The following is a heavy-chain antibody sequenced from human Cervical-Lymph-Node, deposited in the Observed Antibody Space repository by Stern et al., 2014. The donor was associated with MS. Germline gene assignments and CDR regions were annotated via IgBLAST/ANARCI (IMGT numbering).Heavy chain of an antibody. CDR1: GNALTSFG. D-gene: IGHD6-13*01. Sequence: HVQLVQSGPEVKKPGASVKVSCKTSGNALTSFGIIWVRQAPGQGPEWMGWFSTYTGNKNYAPRFQGRVTFTADTSTGTAYMALRSLTSDDTAIYDGARGDSSTGRGYGMDVWGQGTTVIVSS. V-gene: IGHV1-18*01. CDR2: FSTYTGNK. CDR3: ARGDSSTGRGYGMDV. J-gene: IGHJ6*02.